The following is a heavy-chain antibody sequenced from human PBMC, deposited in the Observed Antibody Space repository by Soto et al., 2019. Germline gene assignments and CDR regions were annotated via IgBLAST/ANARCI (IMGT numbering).Heavy chain of an antibody. J-gene: IGHJ3*02. CDR1: GYTFTSYY. V-gene: IGHV1-46*01. CDR3: ARVLGSADGSGADDAFDI. CDR2: INPSGDST. D-gene: IGHD3-10*01. Sequence: GASVKVSCKASGYTFTSYYMHWVRQAPGQGLEWMGIINPSGDSTSYAQKFQGRVTMTRDTSTSTVYMELSSLRSEDTAVYYCARVLGSADGSGADDAFDIWGQGTRVTVSS.